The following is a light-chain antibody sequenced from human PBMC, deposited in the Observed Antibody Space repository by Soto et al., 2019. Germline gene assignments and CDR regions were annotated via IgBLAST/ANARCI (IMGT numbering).Light chain of an antibody. CDR3: QRYNSNSRT. CDR1: QNVDNW. J-gene: IGKJ1*01. V-gene: IGKV1-5*01. Sequence: DIQMTQSPSTLSASVGDRVTITCRASQNVDNWVAWYQQKPGKAPKFLIYDASNLESGVPSRFSGRGSGTEFTLTISSLQADDFATYYCQRYNSNSRTFDQGTRV. CDR2: DAS.